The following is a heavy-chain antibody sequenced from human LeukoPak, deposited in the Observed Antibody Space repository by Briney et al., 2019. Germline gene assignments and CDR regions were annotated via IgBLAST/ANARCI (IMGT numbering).Heavy chain of an antibody. Sequence: SETLSLTCAVYGGSFSSYYWSWIRQPAGKGLEWIGRIYTSGSTNYNPSLKSRVTMSVDTSKNQFSLKLSSVTAADTAVYYCARGDSSGYFAEYFQHWGQGTLVTVSS. J-gene: IGHJ1*01. CDR1: GGSFSSYY. D-gene: IGHD3-22*01. CDR2: IYTSGST. CDR3: ARGDSSGYFAEYFQH. V-gene: IGHV4-59*10.